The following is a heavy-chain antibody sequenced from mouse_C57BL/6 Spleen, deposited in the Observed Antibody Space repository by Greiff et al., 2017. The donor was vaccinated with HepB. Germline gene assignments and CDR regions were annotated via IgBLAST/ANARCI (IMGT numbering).Heavy chain of an antibody. CDR1: GYTFTDYY. D-gene: IGHD1-2*01. CDR2: INPNNGGT. V-gene: IGHV1-26*01. CDR3: ARSELRLYYFDY. J-gene: IGHJ2*01. Sequence: EVKLQQSGPELVKPGASVKISCKASGYTFTDYYMNWVKQSHGKSLEWIGDINPNNGGTSYNQKFKGKATLTVDKSSSTAYMELRSLTSEDSAVYYCARSELRLYYFDYWGQGTTLTVSS.